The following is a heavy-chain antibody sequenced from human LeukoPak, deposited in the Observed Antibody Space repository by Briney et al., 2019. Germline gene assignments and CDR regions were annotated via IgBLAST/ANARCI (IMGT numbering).Heavy chain of an antibody. J-gene: IGHJ6*02. Sequence: ASVKVSCKASGYTFTSYGISWVRQAPGQGLEWVGWISAYNGNTNYAQKLQGRVTMTTDTSTSTAYMELRSLRSDDTAVYYCARDHNDYDILTGYIYYYYYGMDVWGQGTTVTVSS. D-gene: IGHD3-9*01. CDR1: GYTFTSYG. V-gene: IGHV1-18*01. CDR2: ISAYNGNT. CDR3: ARDHNDYDILTGYIYYYYYGMDV.